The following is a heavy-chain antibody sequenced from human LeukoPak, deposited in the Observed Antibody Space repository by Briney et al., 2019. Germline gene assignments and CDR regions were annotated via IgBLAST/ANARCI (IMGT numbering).Heavy chain of an antibody. J-gene: IGHJ4*02. CDR1: GFTVSSNY. Sequence: PGGSLRLSCAASGFTVSSNYMSWVRQAPGKGLEWVSVIYCGGSTYYADSVKGRFTISRDNSKNTLYLQMNSLRAEDTAVYYCARGVATVQDFDYWGQGTLVTVSS. CDR3: ARGVATVQDFDY. V-gene: IGHV3-66*01. CDR2: IYCGGST. D-gene: IGHD5-12*01.